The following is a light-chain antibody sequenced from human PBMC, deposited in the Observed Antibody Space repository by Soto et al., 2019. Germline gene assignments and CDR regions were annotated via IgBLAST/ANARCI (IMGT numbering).Light chain of an antibody. CDR3: QQYSLSPWT. V-gene: IGKV3-20*01. J-gene: IGKJ1*01. CDR2: GAS. CDR1: QTVSHNY. Sequence: VLTQSPGTLSLSPGERATLSCRASQTVSHNYLAWYQQRPGQAPRLLIYGASSRATGIPDRFIGSGSGTDFSLTIDRLEPEDLAMYHCQQYSLSPWTFGQGTKVQIK.